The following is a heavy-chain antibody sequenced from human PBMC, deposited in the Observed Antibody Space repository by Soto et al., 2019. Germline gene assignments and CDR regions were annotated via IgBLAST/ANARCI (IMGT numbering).Heavy chain of an antibody. CDR2: MNPGDSDI. Sequence: LGESLKISCKTSGYTFTNYWIGWVRQMPGKGLQWLGIMNPGDSDIRYNPSFEGQVTLSADKSINTAYLQWSSLKASDTAMYYCARHEIVESAGWMWGYSSSWYYLGFDYWGQGTLVTVSS. D-gene: IGHD6-13*01. CDR1: GYTFTNYW. V-gene: IGHV5-51*01. CDR3: ARHEIVESAGWMWGYSSSWYYLGFDY. J-gene: IGHJ4*02.